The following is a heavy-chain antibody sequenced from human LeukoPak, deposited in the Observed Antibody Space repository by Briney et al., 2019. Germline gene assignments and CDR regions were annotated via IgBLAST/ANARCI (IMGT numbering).Heavy chain of an antibody. Sequence: SSETLSLTCNVSGGPISGYHWSWIRQPPGKGLEWLGYIYYSGSSNYSPSLKSRVTMSADTSKNQFSLKLSSVTAADTAVYYCARVPRSYYYYYYMDVWGKGTTVTVSS. V-gene: IGHV4-59*01. CDR3: ARVPRSYYYYYYMDV. J-gene: IGHJ6*03. CDR1: GGPISGYH. CDR2: IYYSGSS.